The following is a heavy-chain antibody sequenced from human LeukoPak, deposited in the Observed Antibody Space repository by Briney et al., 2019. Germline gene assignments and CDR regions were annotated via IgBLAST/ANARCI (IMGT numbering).Heavy chain of an antibody. Sequence: SETLSLTCAVYGGSFSGYYWSWIRQPPGKGLEWIGYIYYSGSTNYNPSLKSRVTISVDTSKNQFSLKLSSVTAADTAVYYCARHPYILYDSSGYYYNYYYGMDVWGQGTTVTVSS. CDR2: IYYSGST. CDR3: ARHPYILYDSSGYYYNYYYGMDV. V-gene: IGHV4-59*08. D-gene: IGHD3-22*01. J-gene: IGHJ6*02. CDR1: GGSFSGYY.